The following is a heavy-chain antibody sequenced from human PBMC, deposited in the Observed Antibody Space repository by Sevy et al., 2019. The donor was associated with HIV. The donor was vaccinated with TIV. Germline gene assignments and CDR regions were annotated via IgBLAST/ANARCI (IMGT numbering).Heavy chain of an antibody. V-gene: IGHV4-59*08. CDR3: ARRNDFDI. Sequence: TLSLTCTVSGGSINSDHWNWIRQPPGKGLEWIGYVYYTGDTNYNPSLKNRVTISVDRTKNQFSLKLTSVTAADTAVYYCARRNDFDIWGQGTMVTVSS. CDR1: GGSINSDH. CDR2: VYYTGDT. J-gene: IGHJ3*02.